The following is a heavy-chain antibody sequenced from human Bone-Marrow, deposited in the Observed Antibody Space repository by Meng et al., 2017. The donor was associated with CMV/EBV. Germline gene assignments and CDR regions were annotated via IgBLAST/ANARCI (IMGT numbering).Heavy chain of an antibody. CDR3: AREPTFGPTTYYFDY. CDR1: GYTFTGYY. D-gene: IGHD3-16*01. CDR2: INPNSGGT. V-gene: IGHV1-2*02. J-gene: IGHJ4*02. Sequence: ASAKVSCKASGYTFTGYYMHWVRQAPGQGLEWMGWINPNSGGTNYAQKFQGRVTMTRDTSISTAYMELSRLRSDDTAVYYCAREPTFGPTTYYFDYWGQGTLVTVSS.